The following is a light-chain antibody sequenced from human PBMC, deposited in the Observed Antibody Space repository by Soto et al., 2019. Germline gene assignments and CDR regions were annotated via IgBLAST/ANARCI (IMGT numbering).Light chain of an antibody. CDR1: QSVSSN. CDR3: QQYNNWPPFT. CDR2: GAS. J-gene: IGKJ3*01. V-gene: IGKV3-15*01. Sequence: IVMTQSPATLSVSPGERATLSCRASQSVSSNLAWYQQNPGQAPRLLIYGASTRATGVPARFSGSGSGTEFTLTISSLQSEDFAVYYCQQYNNWPPFTFGPGTTVEIK.